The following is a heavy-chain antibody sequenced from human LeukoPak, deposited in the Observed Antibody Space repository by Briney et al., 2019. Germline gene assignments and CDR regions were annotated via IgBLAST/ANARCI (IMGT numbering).Heavy chain of an antibody. CDR2: INPNSGGT. CDR3: AKDLVLRYFDWFDYAFDI. V-gene: IGHV1-2*02. Sequence: ASVKVSCKASGYTFTGYYMHWVRQAPGQGLEWMGWINPNSGGTNYAQKFQGRVTTTRDTSISTAYMELSRLRSDDTAVYYCAKDLVLRYFDWFDYAFDIWGQGTMVTVSS. D-gene: IGHD3-9*01. J-gene: IGHJ3*02. CDR1: GYTFTGYY.